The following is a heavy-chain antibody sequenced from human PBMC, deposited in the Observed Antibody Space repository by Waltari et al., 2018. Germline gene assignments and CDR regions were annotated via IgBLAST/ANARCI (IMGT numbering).Heavy chain of an antibody. J-gene: IGHJ3*02. CDR3: ARDLVVVAATPHPDAFDI. D-gene: IGHD2-15*01. CDR2: IYYSGST. CDR1: GGSISSHY. V-gene: IGHV4-59*11. Sequence: QVQLQESGPGLVKPSETLSLTCTVSGGSISSHYWSWIRQPPGKGLEWIGYIYYSGSTNYNPSLKSRVTISVDTSKNQFSLKLSSVTAADTAVYYCARDLVVVAATPHPDAFDIWGQGTMVTVSS.